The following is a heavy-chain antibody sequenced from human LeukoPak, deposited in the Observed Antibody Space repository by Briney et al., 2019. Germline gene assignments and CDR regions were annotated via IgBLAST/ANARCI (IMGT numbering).Heavy chain of an antibody. D-gene: IGHD2-2*01. CDR2: IKQDGSEK. CDR1: GFTFSSYW. Sequence: GGSLRLSCAASGFTFSSYWMSWVRQAPGKGLEWVANIKQDGSEKYYVDSVKGRFTISRDNAKNSLYLQMNSLRAEDTAVYYCARGYIAIVVVPAAISWFDPWGQGTLVTVSS. V-gene: IGHV3-7*04. CDR3: ARGYIAIVVVPAAISWFDP. J-gene: IGHJ5*02.